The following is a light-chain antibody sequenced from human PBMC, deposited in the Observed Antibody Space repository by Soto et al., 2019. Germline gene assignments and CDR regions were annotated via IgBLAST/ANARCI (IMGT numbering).Light chain of an antibody. J-gene: IGLJ1*01. CDR1: SSDVGGYNY. V-gene: IGLV2-11*01. CDR2: DVS. CDR3: CSYAGSYTFPIYV. Sequence: QSALTQPRSVSGSPGQSVTISCTGTSSDVGGYNYVSWYQQHPGKAPKLMIYDVSKRPSGVPDRFSGSKSGNTASLTISGLQAEDEADYYCCSYAGSYTFPIYVFGTGTKLTVL.